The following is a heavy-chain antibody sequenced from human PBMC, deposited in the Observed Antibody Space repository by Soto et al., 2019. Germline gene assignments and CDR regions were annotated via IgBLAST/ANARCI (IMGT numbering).Heavy chain of an antibody. Sequence: SETLSLTCTVSGDSISSSTYYWGWTRQSPGKGLEWIGSVYYTGTTYYNPSLKSRITISVDTSKNQFSLKLSSVTAADTAVFYCGREVGGSRPIDYWGQGTLVTVS. CDR1: GDSISSSTYY. D-gene: IGHD1-26*01. CDR2: VYYTGTT. CDR3: GREVGGSRPIDY. J-gene: IGHJ4*01. V-gene: IGHV4-39*02.